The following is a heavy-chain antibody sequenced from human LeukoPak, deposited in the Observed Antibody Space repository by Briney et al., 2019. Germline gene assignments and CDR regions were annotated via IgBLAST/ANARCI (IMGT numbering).Heavy chain of an antibody. CDR2: INPNSGGT. CDR3: AREEELELRNNGFDI. Sequence: ASVKVSCKASGYTFTHYFMHWVRQAPGQGLEWMGWINPNSGGTNYAQKFQGRVTMTRDTSISTAYMEVSRLISDDTAVYYCAREEELELRNNGFDIWGQGTMVTVSS. D-gene: IGHD1-7*01. J-gene: IGHJ3*02. CDR1: GYTFTHYF. V-gene: IGHV1-2*02.